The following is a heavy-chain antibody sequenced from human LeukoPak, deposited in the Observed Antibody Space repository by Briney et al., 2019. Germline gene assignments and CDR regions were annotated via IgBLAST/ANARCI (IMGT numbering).Heavy chain of an antibody. J-gene: IGHJ4*02. D-gene: IGHD4-17*01. Sequence: GGSLRLSCAASGFTFSSYSMNWVRQAPGKGLEWVSYISSSSSTIYYADSVKGRFTISRDNAKNSLYLQMNSLRAEDTAVYYCARQYGETGYWGQGTLVTVSS. CDR2: ISSSSSTI. V-gene: IGHV3-48*04. CDR1: GFTFSSYS. CDR3: ARQYGETGY.